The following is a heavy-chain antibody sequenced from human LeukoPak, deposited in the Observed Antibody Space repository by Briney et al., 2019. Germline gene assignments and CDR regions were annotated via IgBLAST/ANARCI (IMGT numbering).Heavy chain of an antibody. CDR2: LSGNGGAT. D-gene: IGHD6-13*01. Sequence: GGSPRLSCAASGFTLSSYWMHWVRQAPGKGLEWVSTLSGNGGATYYADSVKGRFTISRDNSKNMVSLQMNSLRDEDTAVYYCAKRRLSSNWELDYWGQGTLVTVSS. J-gene: IGHJ4*02. V-gene: IGHV3-23*01. CDR3: AKRRLSSNWELDY. CDR1: GFTLSSYW.